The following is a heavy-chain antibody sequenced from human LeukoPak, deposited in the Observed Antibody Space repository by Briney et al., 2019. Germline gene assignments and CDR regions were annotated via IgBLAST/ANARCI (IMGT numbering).Heavy chain of an antibody. D-gene: IGHD6-19*01. J-gene: IGHJ2*01. CDR1: KFTFSRYD. CDR2: IGIGGDT. Sequence: GGSLRLSCAASKFTFSRYDMHWVRQATGKGLEWVSSIGIGGDTYYPDSVKGRFTISREDAKNSLYLQMNSLRAGDTAVYYCAREIAVAGFWYFDLWGRGTLVTVSS. V-gene: IGHV3-13*01. CDR3: AREIAVAGFWYFDL.